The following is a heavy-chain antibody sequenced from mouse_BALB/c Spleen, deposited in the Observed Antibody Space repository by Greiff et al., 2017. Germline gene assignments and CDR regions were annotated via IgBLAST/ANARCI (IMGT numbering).Heavy chain of an antibody. CDR1: GFTFSDYG. CDR3: ARIYDGYRTEGSWFAY. V-gene: IGHV5-15*02. D-gene: IGHD2-3*01. CDR2: ISNLAYSI. J-gene: IGHJ3*01. Sequence: EVKLVESGGGLVQPGGSRKLSCAVSGFTFSDYGMAWVRQAPGKGPEWVAFISNLAYSIYYADTVTGRFTISRENAKNTLYLEMSSLRSEDTAMYYCARIYDGYRTEGSWFAYWGQGTLVTVSA.